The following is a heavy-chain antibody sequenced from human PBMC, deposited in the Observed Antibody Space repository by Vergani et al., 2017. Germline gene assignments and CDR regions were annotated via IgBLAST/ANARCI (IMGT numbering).Heavy chain of an antibody. V-gene: IGHV3-23*01. J-gene: IGHJ5*02. CDR2: ISGSGGRT. D-gene: IGHD1-26*01. CDR3: ARVTYSGSSHRSDP. CDR1: GFTFSSYA. Sequence: EVQLLESGGGLVQPGGSLRLSCAASGFTFSSYAMNWVRQAPGKGLEWVSGISGSGGRTYYADSVKGRFTISRDNSKNTLYLQVNSLRAEDTAVYYCARVTYSGSSHRSDPWGQGTLVTVSS.